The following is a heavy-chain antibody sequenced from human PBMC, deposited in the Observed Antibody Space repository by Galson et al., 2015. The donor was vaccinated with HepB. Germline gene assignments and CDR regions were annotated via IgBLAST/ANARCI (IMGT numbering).Heavy chain of an antibody. CDR2: IYSGGST. J-gene: IGHJ4*02. Sequence: SLRLSCAASGFTVSSNYMSWVRQAPGKGLEWVSVIYSGGSTYYADSVKGRFTISRDNSKNTLYLQMNSLRAEDTAVYYCARDGLIAVAGTGYGGQGTLVTVSS. CDR1: GFTVSSNY. V-gene: IGHV3-53*01. D-gene: IGHD6-19*01. CDR3: ARDGLIAVAGTGY.